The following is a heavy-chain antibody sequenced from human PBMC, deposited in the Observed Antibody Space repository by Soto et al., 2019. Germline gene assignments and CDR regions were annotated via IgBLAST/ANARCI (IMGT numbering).Heavy chain of an antibody. V-gene: IGHV3-30-3*01. Sequence: QVQLVESGGGVVQPGRSLRLSCAASGFTFSSYAMHWVRQAPGKGLEWVAVISYDGSNKYYADSVKGRFTISRDNSKNTLYLQMNSLRAEDTAVYYFARDPMGRYYGSGSYYFDYWGQGTLVTLSS. CDR1: GFTFSSYA. D-gene: IGHD3-10*01. CDR2: ISYDGSNK. J-gene: IGHJ4*02. CDR3: ARDPMGRYYGSGSYYFDY.